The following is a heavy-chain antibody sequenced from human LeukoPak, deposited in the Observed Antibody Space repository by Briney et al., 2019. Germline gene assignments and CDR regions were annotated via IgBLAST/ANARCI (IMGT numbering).Heavy chain of an antibody. CDR1: GYIFTASY. CDR2: INPNSIVT. D-gene: IGHD3-22*01. V-gene: IGHV1-2*02. Sequence: APLKVSCKASGYIFTASYINWVRQAPGPRLESMGWINPNSIVTKSATKFPARVTMTSDTTITTAYTQLSRMRSDPPALSYITRKQYPYYDDSRGPLDRWGEGSLVTVSS. CDR3: TRKQYPYYDDSRGPLDR. J-gene: IGHJ4*02.